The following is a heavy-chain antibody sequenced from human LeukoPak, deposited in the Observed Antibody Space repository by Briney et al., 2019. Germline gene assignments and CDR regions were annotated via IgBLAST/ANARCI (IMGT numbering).Heavy chain of an antibody. CDR2: INHSGST. J-gene: IGHJ6*02. CDR3: ARGVAYYYGSGYDYYYYGMDV. V-gene: IGHV4-34*01. Sequence: SETLSLTCAVYGGSFSGYYWSWIRQPPGKGLEWIGEINHSGSTNYNPSLKSRVTISVDTSKNQFSLKLSSVTAADTAVYYCARGVAYYYGSGYDYYYYGMDVWGQGSTVTVSS. CDR1: GGSFSGYY. D-gene: IGHD3-10*01.